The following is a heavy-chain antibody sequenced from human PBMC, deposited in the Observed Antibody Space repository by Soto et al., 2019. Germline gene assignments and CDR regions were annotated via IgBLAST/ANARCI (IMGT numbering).Heavy chain of an antibody. CDR3: ANAELVVVTPYYFDY. J-gene: IGHJ4*02. CDR1: GFTFSSYA. D-gene: IGHD3-22*01. V-gene: IGHV3-23*01. CDR2: IGGSGGST. Sequence: EVQLLESGGGLVQPGGSLRLSCAASGFTFSSYAMSWVRQAPGKGLEWVSAIGGSGGSTYYADSVKGRFTISRDNSKNPLYLQLNSLRAEDTAVYYCANAELVVVTPYYFDYWGQGTLVTVSS.